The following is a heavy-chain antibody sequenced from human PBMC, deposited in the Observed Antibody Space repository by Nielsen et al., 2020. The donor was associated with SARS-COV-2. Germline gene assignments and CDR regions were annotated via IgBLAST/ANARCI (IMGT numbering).Heavy chain of an antibody. Sequence: WIPQPPGKGLEWIGSIYYSGSTYYNPSLKSRVTISVDTSKNQFSLKLSSVTAADTAVYYCARHVVVPAGFDYWGQGTLVTVSS. CDR3: ARHVVVPAGFDY. CDR2: IYYSGST. D-gene: IGHD2-2*01. J-gene: IGHJ4*02. V-gene: IGHV4-39*01.